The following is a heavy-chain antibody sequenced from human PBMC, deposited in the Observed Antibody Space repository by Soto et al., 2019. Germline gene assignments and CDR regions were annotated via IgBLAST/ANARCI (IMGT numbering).Heavy chain of an antibody. Sequence: PGGSLRLSCAASGFSFSSYNMIWVRQAPGEGLEWVSYITSSSGSIFYAASVQGRFTISRDNAKNSLYLQMNGLRAEDTAVYYCARAFAGTSSSDYWGQGTLVTVSS. CDR3: ARAFAGTSSSDY. D-gene: IGHD6-13*01. CDR2: ITSSSGSI. CDR1: GFSFSSYN. V-gene: IGHV3-21*01. J-gene: IGHJ4*02.